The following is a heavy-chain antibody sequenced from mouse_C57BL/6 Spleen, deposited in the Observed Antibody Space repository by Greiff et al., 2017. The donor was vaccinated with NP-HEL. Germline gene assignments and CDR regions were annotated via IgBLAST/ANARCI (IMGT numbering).Heavy chain of an antibody. Sequence: QVQLQQPGAELVRPGSSVKLSCKASGYTFTSYWMHWVKQRPIQGLEWIGNIDPSDSETHYNQKFKDKATLTVDKSSSTAYMQLSSLTSEDSAVYYCARYYGSSYAMDYWGQGISVTVSS. CDR3: ARYYGSSYAMDY. D-gene: IGHD1-1*01. CDR2: IDPSDSET. V-gene: IGHV1-52*01. CDR1: GYTFTSYW. J-gene: IGHJ4*01.